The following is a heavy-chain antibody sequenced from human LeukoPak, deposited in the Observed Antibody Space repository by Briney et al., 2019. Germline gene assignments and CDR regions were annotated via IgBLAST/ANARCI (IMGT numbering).Heavy chain of an antibody. D-gene: IGHD3-3*01. CDR3: ARHGGPNLPFAS. J-gene: IGHJ4*02. CDR1: GGSISSSSYY. V-gene: IGHV4-39*01. Sequence: NPSETPSLTCTVSGGSISSSSYYWGWILQTPGKGLEWIGSINYSGNTYYNPSLKSRVTISVDTSKNQFSLKLSSVTAADTAVYFCARHGGPNLPFASWGQGTLVTVSS. CDR2: INYSGNT.